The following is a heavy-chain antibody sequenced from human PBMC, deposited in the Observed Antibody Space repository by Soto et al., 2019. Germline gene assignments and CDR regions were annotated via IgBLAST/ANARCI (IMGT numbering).Heavy chain of an antibody. CDR1: GGSISSYY. CDR3: ARQGYDTRFGWFDP. CDR2: IHYSGST. V-gene: IGHV4-59*08. J-gene: IGHJ5*02. D-gene: IGHD3-22*01. Sequence: QVQLQESGPGLVKPSETLSLTCTVSGGSISSYYWSWIRQPPGKGLEWIGYIHYSGSTNYNPSLKSRVTVSVDTSKNQFSLKLSSVTAADTAVYYCARQGYDTRFGWFDPWGQGTLVTVSS.